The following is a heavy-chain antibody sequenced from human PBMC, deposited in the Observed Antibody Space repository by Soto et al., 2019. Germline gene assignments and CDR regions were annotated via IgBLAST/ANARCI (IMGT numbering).Heavy chain of an antibody. D-gene: IGHD2-2*01. CDR2: IIPIFGTA. CDR3: ARLIVVVPAAMRVYGMDV. J-gene: IGHJ6*02. V-gene: IGHV1-69*13. CDR1: GGTFSSYA. Sequence: ASVKVSCKASGGTFSSYAISWVRQAPGQGLEWMGGIIPIFGTANYAQKFQGRVTITADESTSTAYMELSSLRSEDTAVYYCARLIVVVPAAMRVYGMDVWGQGTTVTVSS.